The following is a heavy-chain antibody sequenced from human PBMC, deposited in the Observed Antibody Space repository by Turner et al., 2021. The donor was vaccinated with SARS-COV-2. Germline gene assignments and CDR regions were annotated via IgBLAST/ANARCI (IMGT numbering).Heavy chain of an antibody. CDR2: FDPEDGET. J-gene: IGHJ4*02. V-gene: IGHV1-24*01. D-gene: IGHD2-2*01. Sequence: QVQLVQSGSEVKKPGASVKVFCKVSGYTLTELSMHWVRQAPGKGLEWMGGFDPEDGETIYAQKFQGRVTMTEDTSTDTAYMELSSLRSEDTAVYYCLGRDIVVVLVAISEVDYWGQGTLVTVSS. CDR1: GYTLTELS. CDR3: LGRDIVVVLVAISEVDY.